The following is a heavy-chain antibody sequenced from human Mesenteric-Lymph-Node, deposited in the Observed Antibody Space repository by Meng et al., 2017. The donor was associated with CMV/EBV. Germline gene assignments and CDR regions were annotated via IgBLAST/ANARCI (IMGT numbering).Heavy chain of an antibody. J-gene: IGHJ6*02. CDR2: VSSSGGST. V-gene: IGHV3-23*01. CDR1: GFTFSSYA. Sequence: ETLSLTCAASGFTFSSYAMSWVRQAPGKGLEWVSAVSSSGGSTFYADSVKGRFTISRDNSKNTLYLQMNSLRVEDTAVYYCAKDLDFRGGSGYYYGMDVWGQGTTVTVSS. D-gene: IGHD3-10*01. CDR3: AKDLDFRGGSGYYYGMDV.